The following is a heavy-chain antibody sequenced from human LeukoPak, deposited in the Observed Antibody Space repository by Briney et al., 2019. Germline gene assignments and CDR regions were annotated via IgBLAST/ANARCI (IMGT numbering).Heavy chain of an antibody. CDR1: GGSFSGYY. V-gene: IGHV4-34*01. J-gene: IGHJ4*02. CDR3: ARWSSGYFLRAFDY. D-gene: IGHD3-22*01. Sequence: SETLSLACAVYGGSFSGYYWSWIRQPPGKGLEWIGEINHSGSTNYNPSPKSRVTISVDTSKNQFSLKLSSVTAADTAVYYCARWSSGYFLRAFDYWGQGTLVTVSS. CDR2: INHSGST.